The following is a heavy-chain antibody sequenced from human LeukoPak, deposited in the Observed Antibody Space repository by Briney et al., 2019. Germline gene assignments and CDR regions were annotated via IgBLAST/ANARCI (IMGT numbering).Heavy chain of an antibody. V-gene: IGHV3-23*01. Sequence: PGGSLRLSCAASGFTFSSYAMSWVRQAPGKGLEGVSAISGSGGSTYYADSVKGRFTISRDNSKNTLYLQMNSLRAEDTAVYYCAKESLVVVAVPDAFDIWGQGTMVTVSS. D-gene: IGHD2-15*01. CDR2: ISGSGGST. J-gene: IGHJ3*02. CDR1: GFTFSSYA. CDR3: AKESLVVVAVPDAFDI.